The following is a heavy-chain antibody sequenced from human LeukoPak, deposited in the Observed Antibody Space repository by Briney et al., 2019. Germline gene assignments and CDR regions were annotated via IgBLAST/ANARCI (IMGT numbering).Heavy chain of an antibody. J-gene: IGHJ4*02. V-gene: IGHV1-69*05. CDR1: GGTFSSYA. CDR2: IIPIFGTA. Sequence: SVKVSCKASGGTFSSYAISWVRQAPGQGLEWMGGIIPIFGTANYAQKFQGRVTITTDESTSTADMELSSLRSEDTVVYYCASARGAATHFDYWGQGTLVTVSS. CDR3: ASARGAATHFDY. D-gene: IGHD1-26*01.